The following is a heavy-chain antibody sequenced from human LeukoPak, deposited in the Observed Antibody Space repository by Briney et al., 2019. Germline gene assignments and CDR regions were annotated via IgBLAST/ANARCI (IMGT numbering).Heavy chain of an antibody. Sequence: GGSLRLSCAASGFAFSSYAMHWVRQAPGKGLEWVAVISYDGSNKYYADSVKGRFTISRDNSKNTLYLQMNSLRAEDTAVYYCAKSLYGSGSYYNWFDPWGQGTLVTVSS. CDR2: ISYDGSNK. J-gene: IGHJ5*02. CDR3: AKSLYGSGSYYNWFDP. CDR1: GFAFSSYA. V-gene: IGHV3-30*04. D-gene: IGHD3-10*01.